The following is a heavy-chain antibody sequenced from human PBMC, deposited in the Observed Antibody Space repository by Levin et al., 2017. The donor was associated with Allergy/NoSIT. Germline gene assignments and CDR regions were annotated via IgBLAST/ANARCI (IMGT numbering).Heavy chain of an antibody. V-gene: IGHV1-18*01. J-gene: IGHJ6*03. Sequence: ASVKVSCKASGYTFKNYGNSWVRQAPGQGLEWMGWISTHNGNTNYAQSFQGRVTMTTDTSTSTADMELRSLISDDTAVYYCARFVVTPVSYFYMDVWGKGTTVTVSS. CDR2: ISTHNGNT. CDR3: ARFVVTPVSYFYMDV. D-gene: IGHD2-2*01. CDR1: GYTFKNYG.